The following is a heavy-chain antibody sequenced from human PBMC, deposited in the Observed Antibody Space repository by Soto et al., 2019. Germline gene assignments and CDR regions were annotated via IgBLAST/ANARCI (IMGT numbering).Heavy chain of an antibody. J-gene: IGHJ3*02. CDR3: ARDLSGRILAAAGNPDAFDI. CDR1: GFTFSSYS. Sequence: EVQLVESGGGLVKPGGSLRLSCAASGFTFSSYSMNWVRQAPGKGLDWVSSISSSSSYIYYADSVKGRFTISRDNAKNSLYLQMNSLRAEDTAVYYCARDLSGRILAAAGNPDAFDIWGQGTMVTVSS. CDR2: ISSSSSYI. V-gene: IGHV3-21*01. D-gene: IGHD6-13*01.